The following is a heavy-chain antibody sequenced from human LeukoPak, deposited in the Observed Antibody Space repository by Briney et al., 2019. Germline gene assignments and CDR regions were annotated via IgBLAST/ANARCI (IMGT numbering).Heavy chain of an antibody. Sequence: SETLSLTCSVSGASLHNHYWSWIRQPPGKALEWIGYVSDSETTPNNPSLKSRVSMSVDTSKKEFSLRLSSVTPADTALYYCATRPAGTTWFGVFDYWSGGTLVTVSS. CDR3: ATRPAGTTWFGVFDY. J-gene: IGHJ4*02. CDR2: VSDSETT. D-gene: IGHD3-10*01. V-gene: IGHV4-59*11. CDR1: GASLHNHY.